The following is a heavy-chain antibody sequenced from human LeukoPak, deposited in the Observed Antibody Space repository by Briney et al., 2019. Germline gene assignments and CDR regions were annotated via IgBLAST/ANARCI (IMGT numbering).Heavy chain of an antibody. CDR2: IYSGGST. J-gene: IGHJ6*02. V-gene: IGHV3-66*02. Sequence: GRSLRLSCAASGFTVSSNYMSWGRQAPGKGLEWVSVIYSGGSTYYADSVKRRFTISRDNSKNTLYLQMNSLRAEDTAVYYCARDQGDPYYYYGMDAWGQGTTVTVSS. CDR1: GFTVSSNY. CDR3: ARDQGDPYYYYGMDA.